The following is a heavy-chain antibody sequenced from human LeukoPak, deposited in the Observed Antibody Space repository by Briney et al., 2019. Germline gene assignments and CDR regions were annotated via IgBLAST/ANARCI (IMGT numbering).Heavy chain of an antibody. CDR2: IIPTFGTA. J-gene: IGHJ6*02. V-gene: IGHV1-69*13. CDR1: GGTFSSYG. Sequence: SVKVSCKASGGTFSSYGISWVRQAPGQGLEWMGGIIPTFGTANYAQKFQGRVTITADESTSTAYMELSSLRSEDTAVYYCARTGENPPAATLYGMDVWGQGTTVTVSS. D-gene: IGHD2-15*01. CDR3: ARTGENPPAATLYGMDV.